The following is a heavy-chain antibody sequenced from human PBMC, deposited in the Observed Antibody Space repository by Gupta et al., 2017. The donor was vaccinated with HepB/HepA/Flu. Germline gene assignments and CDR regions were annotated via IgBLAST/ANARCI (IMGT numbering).Heavy chain of an antibody. CDR2: IYYSGST. D-gene: IGHD6-19*01. V-gene: IGHV4-59*01. CDR1: VGSISSYY. J-gene: IGHJ6*02. CDR3: ARDRRIAVAGTPYYYYYGMDV. Sequence: VQLQESGPGLLKPSEPLSPTCTVSVGSISSYYWSWLRQPPGQGLEWIGYIYYSGSTNYNPSLKSRVTISVDTSKNQFSLKLSSVTAADTAVYYCARDRRIAVAGTPYYYYYGMDVWGQGTTVTVSS.